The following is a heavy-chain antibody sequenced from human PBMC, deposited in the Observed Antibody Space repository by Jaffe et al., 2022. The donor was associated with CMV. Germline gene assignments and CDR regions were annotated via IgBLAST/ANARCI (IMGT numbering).Heavy chain of an antibody. J-gene: IGHJ6*03. CDR1: GYTFTSYA. CDR3: AREGYSYGYYYYYYMDV. D-gene: IGHD5-18*01. V-gene: IGHV1-3*01. Sequence: QVQLVQSGAEVKKPGASVKVSCKASGYTFTSYAMHWVRQAPGQRLEWMGWINAGNGNTKYSQKFQGRVTITRDTSASTAYMELSSLRSEDTAVYYCAREGYSYGYYYYYYMDVWGKGTTVTVSS. CDR2: INAGNGNT.